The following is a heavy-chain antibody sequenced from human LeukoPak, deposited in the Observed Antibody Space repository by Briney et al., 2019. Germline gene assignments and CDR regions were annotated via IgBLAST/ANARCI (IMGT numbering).Heavy chain of an antibody. CDR3: AKDSGYNYYDSSGYYLGY. J-gene: IGHJ4*02. Sequence: PSESLSLTCAVSGGSISSGGYSWSWIRQPPGKGLEWIGYIHHSGSTYYNPSLKSRVTTSVDRSKNQFSLNLNSVTAEDTAVYYCAKDSGYNYYDSSGYYLGYWGQGTLVTVSS. CDR1: GGSISSGGYS. D-gene: IGHD3-22*01. V-gene: IGHV4-30-2*01. CDR2: IHHSGST.